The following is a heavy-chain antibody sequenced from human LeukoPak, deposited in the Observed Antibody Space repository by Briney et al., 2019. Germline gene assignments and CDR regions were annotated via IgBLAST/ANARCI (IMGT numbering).Heavy chain of an antibody. CDR1: GFTFSSYS. J-gene: IGHJ4*02. CDR2: ISSSGSTI. CDR3: ARVNWLSFLFDY. Sequence: GGSLRLSCAASGFTFSSYSMNWVRQAPGKGLEWVSYISSSGSTIYYADSVKGRFTISRDNAKNSLYLQMNSLRAEDTAVYYCARVNWLSFLFDYWGQGTLVTVSS. D-gene: IGHD3-9*01. V-gene: IGHV3-48*04.